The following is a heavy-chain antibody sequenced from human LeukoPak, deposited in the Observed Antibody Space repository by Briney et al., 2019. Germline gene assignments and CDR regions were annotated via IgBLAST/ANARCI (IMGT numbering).Heavy chain of an antibody. CDR1: GYSFTSYW. J-gene: IGHJ4*02. V-gene: IGHV5-51*01. Sequence: LGESLKISCKGSGYSFTSYWIGWVRQMPGKGLEWMGIIYPGDSDTRYSPSFQGQVTISADESISTAYLQWSSLKASDTAMYYCARHSPVDTAMVIDYWGQGTLVTVSS. CDR2: IYPGDSDT. D-gene: IGHD5-18*01. CDR3: ARHSPVDTAMVIDY.